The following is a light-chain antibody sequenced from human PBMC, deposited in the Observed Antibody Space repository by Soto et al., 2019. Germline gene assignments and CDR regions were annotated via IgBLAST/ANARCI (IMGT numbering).Light chain of an antibody. CDR2: DAY. CDR1: QSFRGL. J-gene: IGKJ5*01. CDR3: QQYNNWPGIT. V-gene: IGKV3-11*01. Sequence: EVVLTQSPVTLSLSLGERATLSCSASQSFRGLLAWYQQKPGQAPRLLIYDAYNRATGIPPRFSGSGSGTDFTLTISSLQSEDFAVYYCQQYNNWPGITFGQGTRLEIK.